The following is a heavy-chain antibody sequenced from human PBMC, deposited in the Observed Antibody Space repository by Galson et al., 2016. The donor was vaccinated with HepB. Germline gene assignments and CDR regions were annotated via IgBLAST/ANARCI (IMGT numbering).Heavy chain of an antibody. J-gene: IGHJ6*02. CDR3: ARSGDFRSGYSGYGMDV. V-gene: IGHV3-66*01. CDR1: GLNVSSCY. CDR2: VYAGGTTK. Sequence: SLRLSCAASGLNVSSCYMSWVRQAPGRGLEWVSVVYAGGTTKYYADSVKGRFTISRDNSKNTLYLQMNSLRGEDTALYYCARSGDFRSGYSGYGMDVWGQGTTVTVSS. D-gene: IGHD3-3*01.